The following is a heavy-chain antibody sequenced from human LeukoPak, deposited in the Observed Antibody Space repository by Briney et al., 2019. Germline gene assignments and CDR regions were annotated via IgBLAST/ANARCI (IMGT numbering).Heavy chain of an antibody. CDR2: INGNGGST. Sequence: GGSLRLSCVASGLTFSNYAMSWVRQAPGKGLEWVSAINGNGGSTYYADSVKGRFTISRDNSKNTLYLQMNSLRAEDTAVYYCAKQLGDYYGSRGSITADDYWGQGTLVTVFS. D-gene: IGHD3-22*01. CDR1: GLTFSNYA. J-gene: IGHJ4*02. V-gene: IGHV3-23*01. CDR3: AKQLGDYYGSRGSITADDY.